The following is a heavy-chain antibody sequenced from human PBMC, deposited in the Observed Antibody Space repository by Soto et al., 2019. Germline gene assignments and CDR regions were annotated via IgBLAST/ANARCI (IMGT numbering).Heavy chain of an antibody. D-gene: IGHD2-15*01. CDR2: INPNSGGT. V-gene: IGHV1-2*02. J-gene: IGHJ4*02. CDR1: GYTFSGHQ. CDR3: ARGRDIVSPVN. Sequence: QVQLVQSGAEVKKPGASVKVSCKASGYTFSGHQMHWVRQAPGQGLEWMGWINPNSGGTNYAQKFQGRVTMTRDTSITTAYMELHRLTSDDTAVYYCARGRDIVSPVNWGQGTLVIVSS.